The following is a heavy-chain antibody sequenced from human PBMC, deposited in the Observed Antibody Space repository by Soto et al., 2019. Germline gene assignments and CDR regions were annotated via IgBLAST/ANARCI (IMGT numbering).Heavy chain of an antibody. Sequence: ASGKLSCKASGYTFSRYYMKWVRHAPGQGLEWLGIINPSGGYTTYAQRFLGRVTMTSDTSTSTVHMELGSLTSEDTAVYYCAICWGIVEVTALYYHWAQGTLVTGSS. V-gene: IGHV1-46*03. J-gene: IGHJ5*02. CDR1: GYTFSRYY. D-gene: IGHD2-21*02. CDR3: AICWGIVEVTALYYH. CDR2: INPSGGYT.